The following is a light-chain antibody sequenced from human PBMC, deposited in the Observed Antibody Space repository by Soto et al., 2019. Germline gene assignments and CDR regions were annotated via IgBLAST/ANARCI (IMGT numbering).Light chain of an antibody. CDR2: WAS. Sequence: DIVMTQSPDSLAVSLGERATIICKSSQSILHTPNNKNYLAWYQQKPGQPPKLLIYWASTRESGVPDRFSGGGSGTDFTLTISSLQAEDVAVYYCQQYYSTPPTFGQGTKVDIK. CDR1: QSILHTPNNKNY. J-gene: IGKJ1*01. CDR3: QQYYSTPPT. V-gene: IGKV4-1*01.